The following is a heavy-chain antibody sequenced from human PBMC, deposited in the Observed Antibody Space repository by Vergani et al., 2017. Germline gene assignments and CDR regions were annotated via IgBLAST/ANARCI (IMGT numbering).Heavy chain of an antibody. D-gene: IGHD2-8*01. J-gene: IGHJ6*02. V-gene: IGHV3-7*01. CDR2: IKQDGSEK. CDR1: GFTFSSYW. Sequence: EVQLVESGGGLVQPGGSLRLSCAASGFTFSSYWMSWVRQAPGKGLEWVANIKQDGSEKYYVDSVTGRFTISRDNDKNSLYLQMNSLRAEDPAVYYCARSNPCTHGVCYTSRRGIDVWGQGSTVTVSS. CDR3: ARSNPCTHGVCYTSRRGIDV.